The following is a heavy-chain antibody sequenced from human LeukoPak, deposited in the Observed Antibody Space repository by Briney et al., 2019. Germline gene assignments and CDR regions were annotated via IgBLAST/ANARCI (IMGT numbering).Heavy chain of an antibody. CDR1: GGSFSGYY. Sequence: SETLSLTCAVYGGSFSGYYWSWIRQPPGKWLEWIGEINHSGSTNYNPSLKSRVTISVDTSKNQFSLKLSSVTAADTAVYYCARGQRIWGKGTTVTVSS. CDR3: ARGQRI. J-gene: IGHJ6*04. CDR2: INHSGST. D-gene: IGHD2-15*01. V-gene: IGHV4-34*01.